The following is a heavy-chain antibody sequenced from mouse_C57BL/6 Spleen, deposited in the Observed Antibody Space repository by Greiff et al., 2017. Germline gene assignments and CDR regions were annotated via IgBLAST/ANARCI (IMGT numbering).Heavy chain of an antibody. CDR1: GFTFSSYT. CDR2: ISGGGGNT. J-gene: IGHJ2*01. CDR3: ARHDGIYYGNCLYYFDY. D-gene: IGHD2-1*01. V-gene: IGHV5-9*01. Sequence: EVQLVESGGGLVKPGGSLKLSCAASGFTFSSYTMSWVRQTPEKRLEWVATISGGGGNTYYPDSVKGRFTISRDNAKNTLYLQMSSLRSEDTALYYCARHDGIYYGNCLYYFDYWGQGTTLTVAS.